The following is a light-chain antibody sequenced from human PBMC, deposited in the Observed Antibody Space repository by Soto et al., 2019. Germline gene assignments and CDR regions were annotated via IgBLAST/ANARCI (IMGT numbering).Light chain of an antibody. CDR2: GAS. V-gene: IGKV3-20*01. CDR1: QSIDSSS. CDR3: QKYDGSPRVT. Sequence: PGERATLSCRASQSIDSSSLAWYQQTPGQTPRLLIYGASTRATGVSDRFSGSGSGTDFTLSISRLEPEDFGVYYCQKYDGSPRVTFGPGTKVEVK. J-gene: IGKJ3*01.